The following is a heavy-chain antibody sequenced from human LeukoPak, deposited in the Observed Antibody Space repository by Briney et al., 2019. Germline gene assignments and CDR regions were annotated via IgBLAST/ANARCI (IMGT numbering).Heavy chain of an antibody. D-gene: IGHD6-19*01. CDR1: GYTFTSYD. CDR2: MNPNSGAT. J-gene: IGHJ3*02. V-gene: IGHV1-8*01. CDR3: ARDRYSSGWYDAFDI. Sequence: ASVKVSCKASGYTFTSYDFNWLRQATGQGPEWMGWMNPNSGATGYAQKFQGRVTMTRSASINTAYMELTNLRSEDTAVYYCARDRYSSGWYDAFDIWGQGTMVTVSS.